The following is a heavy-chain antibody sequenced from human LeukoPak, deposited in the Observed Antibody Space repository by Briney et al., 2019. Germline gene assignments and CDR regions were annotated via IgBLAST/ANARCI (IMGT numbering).Heavy chain of an antibody. V-gene: IGHV4-59*12. Sequence: SETLSLTCTVSGGSMRRYYWNWIRQPPGKGLEWIGYIYYSGSTNYNPSLKSRVTISVDTSKNQFSLKLSSVTAADTAVYYCARDVPPRGGYYIKKTGVVDYWGQGTLVTVSS. CDR3: ARDVPPRGGYYIKKTGVVDY. D-gene: IGHD3-22*01. CDR2: IYYSGST. J-gene: IGHJ4*02. CDR1: GGSMRRYY.